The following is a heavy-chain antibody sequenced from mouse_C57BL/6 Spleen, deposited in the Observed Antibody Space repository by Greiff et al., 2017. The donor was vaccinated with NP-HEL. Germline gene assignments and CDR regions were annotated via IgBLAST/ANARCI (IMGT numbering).Heavy chain of an antibody. D-gene: IGHD2-2*01. Sequence: VQLQQPGTELVKPGASVKLSCKASGYTFTSYWMHWVKQRPGQGLEWIGNINPSNGGTNYNEKFKSKATLTVDKSSSTAYMQLSSLTSEDSAVYYCARPNGYDGTWFAYWGQGTLVTVSA. J-gene: IGHJ3*01. CDR2: INPSNGGT. CDR1: GYTFTSYW. V-gene: IGHV1-53*01. CDR3: ARPNGYDGTWFAY.